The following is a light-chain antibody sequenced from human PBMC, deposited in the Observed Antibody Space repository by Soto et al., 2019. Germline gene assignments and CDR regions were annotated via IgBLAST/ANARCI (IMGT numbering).Light chain of an antibody. CDR1: SSDVGGSNF. CDR3: VSYTSSTPSV. V-gene: IGLV2-14*03. CDR2: DVA. J-gene: IGLJ1*01. Sequence: QSALTQPASVSDSPGQSITISCSGTSSDVGGSNFVSWYPQHPGKPPKLIIYDVANRPSGVSNRFSGSKSGSTASLIISSLQTEDESDYYCVSYTSSTPSVCGTGTKVTGL.